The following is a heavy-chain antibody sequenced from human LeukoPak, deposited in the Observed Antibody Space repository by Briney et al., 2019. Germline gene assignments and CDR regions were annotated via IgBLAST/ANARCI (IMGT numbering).Heavy chain of an antibody. V-gene: IGHV1-3*01. CDR2: ISAGNGNT. Sequence: ASVKVSCKASGYTFTSYAMHWVRQAPGQRLEWMGWISAGNGNTKYSQKFQGRVTITRDTSASTAYMELSSLRSEDTAVYYCAAGILTGSDAFDIWGQGTMVTVSS. J-gene: IGHJ3*02. D-gene: IGHD3-9*01. CDR1: GYTFTSYA. CDR3: AAGILTGSDAFDI.